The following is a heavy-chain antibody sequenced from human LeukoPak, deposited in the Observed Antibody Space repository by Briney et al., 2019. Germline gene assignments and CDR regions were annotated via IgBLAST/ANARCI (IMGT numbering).Heavy chain of an antibody. CDR3: ARVNYGSATKEDY. J-gene: IGHJ4*02. V-gene: IGHV4-39*01. D-gene: IGHD3-10*01. CDR1: GGSISSSDYY. CDR2: IYYGGST. Sequence: SETLSLTCTVSGGSISSSDYYWGWIRQPPGKGLEWIGSIYYGGSTYYNPSLKSQVTISVDTSMNQFSLKLSFVTTADTAVYYCARVNYGSATKEDYWGQGTLVTVSS.